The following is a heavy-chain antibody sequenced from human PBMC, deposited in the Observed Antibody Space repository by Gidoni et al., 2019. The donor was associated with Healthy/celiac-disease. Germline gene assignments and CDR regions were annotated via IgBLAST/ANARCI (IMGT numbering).Heavy chain of an antibody. D-gene: IGHD3-10*01. V-gene: IGHV3-30-3*01. J-gene: IGHJ4*02. CDR2: ISYDGSNK. CDR1: GFHFSSHA. Sequence: QVQLVESGGGVVQPGRPLRLSCAASGFHFSSHAMPWVRQAPGRGSEWVAVISYDGSNKYYAYSGKGRFTIYRDNSKNTLYLQMNSLRAEDTAVYYCARDRYYYGSGSLYVVYYFDYWGQGTLVTVSS. CDR3: ARDRYYYGSGSLYVVYYFDY.